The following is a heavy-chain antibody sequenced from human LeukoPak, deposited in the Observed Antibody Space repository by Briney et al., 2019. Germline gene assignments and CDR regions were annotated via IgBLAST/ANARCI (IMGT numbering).Heavy chain of an antibody. Sequence: SETLSLTCTVSSGSISSSSYYWGWIRQSPGKGLEWGRNIYYSGSTYYNPSLKSRVIISVDTSKNQFSLKLSSVSAADTAVYYCARVVVVAATHSGHYYYMDVWGKGTTVTISS. D-gene: IGHD2-15*01. CDR3: ARVVVVAATHSGHYYYMDV. V-gene: IGHV4-39*07. CDR2: IYYSGST. J-gene: IGHJ6*03. CDR1: SGSISSSSYY.